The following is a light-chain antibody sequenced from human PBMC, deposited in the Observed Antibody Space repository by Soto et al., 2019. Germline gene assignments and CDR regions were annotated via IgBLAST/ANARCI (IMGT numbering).Light chain of an antibody. Sequence: QSVLTQPPSASGTPGQRVTISCCGSSSNIGSNTVNWYQQLPGTAPKLLIYSNNQRPSGVPDRFSGSKSGTSASLAISGLQSEDEADYYCAAWDVSLNGPWVFGGGTKLTVL. CDR3: AAWDVSLNGPWV. CDR2: SNN. CDR1: SSNIGSNT. J-gene: IGLJ3*02. V-gene: IGLV1-44*01.